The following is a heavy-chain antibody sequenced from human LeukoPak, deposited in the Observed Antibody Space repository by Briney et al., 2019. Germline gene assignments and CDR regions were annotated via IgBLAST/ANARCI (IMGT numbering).Heavy chain of an antibody. J-gene: IGHJ4*02. V-gene: IGHV4-34*01. Sequence: SETLSLTCAVYGGSFSGYYWSWIRQPPGKGLEWIGEINHSGSTNYNPSLKSRVTISVDTSKNQFSLKLSSVTAADTAVYYCARGLKGDCSGGSCYPHFDYWGQGTLVTVSS. CDR1: GGSFSGYY. CDR2: INHSGST. CDR3: ARGLKGDCSGGSCYPHFDY. D-gene: IGHD2-15*01.